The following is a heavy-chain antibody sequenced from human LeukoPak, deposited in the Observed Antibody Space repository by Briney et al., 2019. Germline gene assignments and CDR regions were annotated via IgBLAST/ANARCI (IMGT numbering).Heavy chain of an antibody. J-gene: IGHJ1*01. D-gene: IGHD6-19*01. CDR2: IYYSGST. CDR3: ARGGWYPESFQH. Sequence: PSETLSLTCIVFGGSISSYYWNWIRQPPGKGLEWIGYIYYSGSTNYNPSLKSRVTISVDTSKNQFSLKLSSVTAADTAVYYCARGGWYPESFQHWGQGALVTVS. CDR1: GGSISSYY. V-gene: IGHV4-59*01.